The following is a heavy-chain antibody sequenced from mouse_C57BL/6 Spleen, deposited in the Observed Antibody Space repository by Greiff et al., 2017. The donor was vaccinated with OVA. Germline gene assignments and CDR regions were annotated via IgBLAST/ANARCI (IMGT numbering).Heavy chain of an antibody. D-gene: IGHD1-1*01. Sequence: VQLQQSGPGLVQPSQSLSITCTVSGFSLTGYGVHWVRQSPGKGLEWLGVIWSGGSTDYNAAFISRLSISKDNSKSQVFFKMNSLQADDTAIYYCARSYYYGSSYFWYFDVWGTGTTVTVSS. V-gene: IGHV2-2*01. CDR1: GFSLTGYG. CDR2: IWSGGST. CDR3: ARSYYYGSSYFWYFDV. J-gene: IGHJ1*03.